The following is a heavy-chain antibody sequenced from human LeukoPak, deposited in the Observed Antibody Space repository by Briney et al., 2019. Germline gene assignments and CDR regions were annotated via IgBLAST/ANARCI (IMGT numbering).Heavy chain of an antibody. CDR2: IYYIGSSGST. CDR3: ARHGDSGDYEGDWFDP. D-gene: IGHD4-17*01. J-gene: IGHJ5*02. CDR1: GDSISSSY. V-gene: IGHV4-59*08. Sequence: SETLSFTCTVSGDSISSSYWSWIRQPPGRGLEWIAYIYYIGSSGSTNYNPSFDSRVTISADTSKNQFSLKLNSVTAADTAVYYCARHGDSGDYEGDWFDPWGQGTLVTVSS.